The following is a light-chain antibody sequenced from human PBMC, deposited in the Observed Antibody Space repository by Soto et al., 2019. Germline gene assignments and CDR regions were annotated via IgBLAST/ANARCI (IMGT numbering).Light chain of an antibody. Sequence: QSALTQTPSVSGSPGQSVTISCTGTSTDFVSYNRVSWYQQPPGTAPKLMIYEVSKRPSGVPDRFSGSKSGTSASLAISGLQSEDEADYYCAAWDDSLNGWVFGGGTKLTVL. V-gene: IGLV2-18*01. CDR2: EVS. CDR3: AAWDDSLNGWV. J-gene: IGLJ3*02. CDR1: STDFVSYNR.